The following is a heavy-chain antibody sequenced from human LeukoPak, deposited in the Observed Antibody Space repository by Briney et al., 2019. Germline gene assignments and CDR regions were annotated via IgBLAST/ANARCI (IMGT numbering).Heavy chain of an antibody. Sequence: SETLSLTCTVSGGSISSSSYYWGWIRQPPGKGLEWIGSIYYSGSTYYNPSLKSRVTISVDTSKNQFSLKLSSATAADTAVYYCARHCGSGSYYSNWFDPWGQGTLVTVSS. J-gene: IGHJ5*02. CDR1: GGSISSSSYY. CDR3: ARHCGSGSYYSNWFDP. CDR2: IYYSGST. V-gene: IGHV4-39*01. D-gene: IGHD3-10*01.